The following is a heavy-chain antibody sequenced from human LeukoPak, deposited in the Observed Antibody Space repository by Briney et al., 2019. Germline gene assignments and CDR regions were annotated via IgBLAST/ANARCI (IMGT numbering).Heavy chain of an antibody. CDR2: IIPIFGTA. J-gene: IGHJ1*01. CDR1: GGTFSSYA. D-gene: IGHD3-22*01. Sequence: SVKVSCKASGGTFSSYAISWVRQAPGQGLEWMGGIIPIFGTANYAQKFQGKVTITTDESTSTAYMDLSSLRSEDTAVYYWASSWYSSGYYWIEYFQHWGQGTLVTVSS. CDR3: ASSWYSSGYYWIEYFQH. V-gene: IGHV1-69*05.